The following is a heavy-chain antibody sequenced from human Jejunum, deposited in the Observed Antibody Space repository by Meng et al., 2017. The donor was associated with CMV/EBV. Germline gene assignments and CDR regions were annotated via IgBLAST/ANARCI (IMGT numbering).Heavy chain of an antibody. CDR2: IKEDGSEE. J-gene: IGHJ4*02. Sequence: CAASGFIFSTYWMSWVRQAPGKGLEWVATIKEDGSEEYYVDSVEGRFTISRDNAKNSLYLQMNSQRAEDTAVYHCARGGGWDLDYWGQGTLVTVSS. CDR3: ARGGGWDLDY. V-gene: IGHV3-7*01. CDR1: GFIFSTYW. D-gene: IGHD6-19*01.